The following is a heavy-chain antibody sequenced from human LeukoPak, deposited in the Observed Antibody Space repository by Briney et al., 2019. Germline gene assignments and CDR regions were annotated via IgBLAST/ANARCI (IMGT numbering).Heavy chain of an antibody. CDR3: ASLSPAVAGYFDY. D-gene: IGHD6-19*01. Sequence: GGSLRLSCAASGFTLSSYEMNWVRQAPGEGLEWVSYISSSGSTIYYADPVKGRFTISRDNAKNSLYLQMNSLRAEDTAVYYCASLSPAVAGYFDYWGQGTLVTVSS. CDR2: ISSSGSTI. CDR1: GFTLSSYE. J-gene: IGHJ4*02. V-gene: IGHV3-48*03.